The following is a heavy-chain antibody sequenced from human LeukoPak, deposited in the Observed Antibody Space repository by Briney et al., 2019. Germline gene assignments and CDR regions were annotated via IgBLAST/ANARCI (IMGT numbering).Heavy chain of an antibody. Sequence: PGGSLRLSCAASGFTFSSYAMHWVRQAPGKGLEWVAVISYDGSNKYYADSVKGRFTISRDNSKNTLYLQMNSLRAEDTAVYYCARGVGAYYDSSGYIQPFDYWGQGTLVTVSS. CDR3: ARGVGAYYDSSGYIQPFDY. V-gene: IGHV3-30-3*01. CDR1: GFTFSSYA. J-gene: IGHJ4*02. CDR2: ISYDGSNK. D-gene: IGHD3-22*01.